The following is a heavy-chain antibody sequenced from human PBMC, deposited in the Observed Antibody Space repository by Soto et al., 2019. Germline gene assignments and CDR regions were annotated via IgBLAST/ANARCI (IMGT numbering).Heavy chain of an antibody. D-gene: IGHD6-13*01. V-gene: IGHV3-33*01. CDR2: IWYDGSNK. Sequence: ESGGGVVQPGRSLRLSCAASGFTFSSYGMHWVRQAPGKGLEWVAVIWYDGSNKYYADSVKGRFTISRDNSKNTLYLQMNSLRAEDTAVYYCARDMGDPGIAAAVMYYFDYWGQGTLVTVSS. CDR1: GFTFSSYG. J-gene: IGHJ4*02. CDR3: ARDMGDPGIAAAVMYYFDY.